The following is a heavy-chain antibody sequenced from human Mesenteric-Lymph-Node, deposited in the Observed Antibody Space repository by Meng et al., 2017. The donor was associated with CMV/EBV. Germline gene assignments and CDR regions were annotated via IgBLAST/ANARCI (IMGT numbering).Heavy chain of an antibody. D-gene: IGHD3-3*01. Sequence: LSLTCAASGFVFSSYTMNWVRQAPGKGLEWVSSITSSSSYIYYADSVKGRFTVSRDNAKNSLYLQMSSLRADDTAVYFCAREGLTIFGVILSRHNWFDPWGQGTLVTVSS. CDR3: AREGLTIFGVILSRHNWFDP. V-gene: IGHV3-21*03. CDR1: GFVFSSYT. J-gene: IGHJ5*02. CDR2: ITSSSSYI.